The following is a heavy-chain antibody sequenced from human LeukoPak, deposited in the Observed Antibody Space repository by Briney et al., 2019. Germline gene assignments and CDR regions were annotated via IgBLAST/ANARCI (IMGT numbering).Heavy chain of an antibody. CDR3: ARIDSSGYYFDY. J-gene: IGHJ4*02. D-gene: IGHD3-22*01. V-gene: IGHV2-70*11. CDR1: GFSLSTSGMC. CDR2: IDWDDDK. Sequence: ESGPALVKPXQTLTLTCTFSGFSLSTSGMCVSWIRQPPGKALEWLARIDWDDDKYYSTSLKTRLTISKDTSKNQVVLTMTNMDPVDTATYYCARIDSSGYYFDYWGQGTLVTVSS.